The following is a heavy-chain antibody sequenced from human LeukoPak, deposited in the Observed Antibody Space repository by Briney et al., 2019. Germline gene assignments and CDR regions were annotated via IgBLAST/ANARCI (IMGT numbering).Heavy chain of an antibody. J-gene: IGHJ4*02. CDR1: GGSISSYY. V-gene: IGHV4-59*01. Sequence: KPSESLSLTCTVSGGSISSYYWSWIRQPPGKGLEWIGYIYYSGSTNYNPSLKSRVTISVDTSKNQFSLKLSSVTAADTAVYYCASFDYGDYWRYFDYWGQGTLVTVSS. D-gene: IGHD4-17*01. CDR3: ASFDYGDYWRYFDY. CDR2: IYYSGST.